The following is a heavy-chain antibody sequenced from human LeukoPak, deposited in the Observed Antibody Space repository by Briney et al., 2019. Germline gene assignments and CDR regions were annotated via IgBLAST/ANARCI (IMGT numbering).Heavy chain of an antibody. Sequence: GESLRLSCAASGFTFSHYGMHWVRQAPGKGLEWVAVIWYDGSNEYYADSVKGQFTISRDNSKNTLYLQMNSLRAEDTAVYYCAKDVAAQQQLALWYWGQGTLVTVSS. CDR1: GFTFSHYG. CDR3: AKDVAAQQQLALWY. V-gene: IGHV3-33*03. D-gene: IGHD6-13*01. CDR2: IWYDGSNE. J-gene: IGHJ4*02.